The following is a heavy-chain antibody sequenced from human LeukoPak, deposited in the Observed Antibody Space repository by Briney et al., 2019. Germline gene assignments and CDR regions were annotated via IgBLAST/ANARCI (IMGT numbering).Heavy chain of an antibody. V-gene: IGHV3-30*03. Sequence: GGSLRLSCAASGFTFSSYGMHWVRQAPGMGLEWVAVISYDGRNKYYADSVKGRFTISRDNSKNTLYLQMNSLRAEDTAVYYCASHWAQQVVSDYWGQGTLVTVSS. CDR3: ASHWAQQVVSDY. D-gene: IGHD6-13*01. CDR1: GFTFSSYG. J-gene: IGHJ4*02. CDR2: ISYDGRNK.